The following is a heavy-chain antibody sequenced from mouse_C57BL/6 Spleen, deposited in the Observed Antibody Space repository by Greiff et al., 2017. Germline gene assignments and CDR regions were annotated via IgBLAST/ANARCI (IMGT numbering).Heavy chain of an antibody. V-gene: IGHV1-64*01. CDR2: IHPNSGST. Sequence: QVQLQQPGAELVKPGASVTLSCKASGYTFTSYWMHWVKQRPGQGLEWIGMIHPNSGSTNYNEKFKSKATLTVDKSSSTAYMQLSSLTSEDSAVYYCAREALGYDGYFDVWGTGTTVTVSS. J-gene: IGHJ1*03. CDR1: GYTFTSYW. D-gene: IGHD2-2*01. CDR3: AREALGYDGYFDV.